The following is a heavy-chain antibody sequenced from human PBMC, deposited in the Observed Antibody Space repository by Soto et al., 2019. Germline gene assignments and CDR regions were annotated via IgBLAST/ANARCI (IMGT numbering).Heavy chain of an antibody. Sequence: PSETLSLTCTVSGGSISSYYWTWIRQPPGKEPEWIAYIYYTGSTRYNPSLKSRVTISLDTSKNQFSLNLSSVTAADTAVYYCARHHRYCTGGSCYAIDSWGQGTLVTVSS. V-gene: IGHV4-59*08. J-gene: IGHJ4*02. CDR1: GGSISSYY. CDR3: ARHHRYCTGGSCYAIDS. CDR2: IYYTGST. D-gene: IGHD2-15*01.